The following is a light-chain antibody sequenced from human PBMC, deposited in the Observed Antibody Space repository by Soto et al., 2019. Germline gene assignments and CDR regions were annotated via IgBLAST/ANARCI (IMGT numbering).Light chain of an antibody. V-gene: IGLV7-46*01. Sequence: QTVVTQEPSLTVSPGGTVTLTCGSNTGAVTSDHYPYWFQQKPGQAPRTLIYDTSNKQYWTPARFSGSLLGGKAALTLSGAQPEDEADYFCLLVESGFGWVIGGGTKLTVL. CDR1: TGAVTSDHY. CDR2: DTS. CDR3: LLVESGFGWV. J-gene: IGLJ3*02.